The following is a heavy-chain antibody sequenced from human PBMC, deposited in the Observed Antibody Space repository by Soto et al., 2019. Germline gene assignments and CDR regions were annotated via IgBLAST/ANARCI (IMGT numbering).Heavy chain of an antibody. CDR3: ARDKLRNYDSSGYYYVIDY. V-gene: IGHV1-69*13. J-gene: IGHJ4*02. Sequence: SVKVSCKASGGTFSSYAISWVRQAPGQGLEWMGGIIPIFGTANYAQKFQGRVTITADESTSTAYMELSSLRSEDTAVYYCARDKLRNYDSSGYYYVIDYWGQGTLVTVSS. D-gene: IGHD3-22*01. CDR1: GGTFSSYA. CDR2: IIPIFGTA.